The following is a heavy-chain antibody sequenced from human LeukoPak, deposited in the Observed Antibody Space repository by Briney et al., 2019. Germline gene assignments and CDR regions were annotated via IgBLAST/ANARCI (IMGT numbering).Heavy chain of an antibody. CDR1: GYTFTSYG. J-gene: IGHJ4*02. CDR3: ARAPGYCTNGVCHPHFDY. D-gene: IGHD2-8*01. V-gene: IGHV1-3*03. CDR2: INAGNGNT. Sequence: ASVKVSCKASGYTFTSYGISRVRQAHGQRLEWMGWINAGNGNTKYSQEFQGRVTITRDTSASTAYMELSSLRSEDMAVYYCARAPGYCTNGVCHPHFDYWGQGTLVTVSS.